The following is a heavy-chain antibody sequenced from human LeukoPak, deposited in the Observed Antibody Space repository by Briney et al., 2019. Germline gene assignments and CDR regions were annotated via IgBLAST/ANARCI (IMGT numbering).Heavy chain of an antibody. J-gene: IGHJ4*02. CDR3: ARLAIYDILTGYYFDY. V-gene: IGHV3-48*03. CDR1: GFTFSSYE. D-gene: IGHD3-9*01. Sequence: GGSLRLSCAASGFTFSSYEMNWVRQAPGEGLEWVSYISSGSTIYYADSVKGRFTISRDNAKNSLYLQMNSLRAEDTAVYYCARLAIYDILTGYYFDYWGQGTLVTVSS. CDR2: ISSGSTI.